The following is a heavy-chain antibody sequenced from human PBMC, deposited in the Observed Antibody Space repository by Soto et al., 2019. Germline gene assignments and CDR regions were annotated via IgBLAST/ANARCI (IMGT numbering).Heavy chain of an antibody. D-gene: IGHD3-16*02. CDR2: IIPIFGTA. J-gene: IGHJ3*02. CDR3: ARSFMITFGGVIANFHAFDI. CDR1: GGTFSSYA. V-gene: IGHV1-69*13. Sequence: SVKVSCKASGGTFSSYAISWVRQAPGQGLEWMGGIIPIFGTANYAQKFQGRVTITADESTSTAYMELSSLRSEDTAVYYCARSFMITFGGVIANFHAFDIWGQGTMVTV.